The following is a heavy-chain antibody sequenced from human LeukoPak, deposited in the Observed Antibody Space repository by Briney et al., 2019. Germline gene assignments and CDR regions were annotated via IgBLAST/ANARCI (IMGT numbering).Heavy chain of an antibody. CDR1: GDSISNTNW. Sequence: SETLSLTCGVSGDSISNTNWWSWVRQPPGQGLEWIGETSLSGLTNYNPSLKSRVTVSLDKSKNHLSLNLTSVTAADTAVYYCSRENGAFSPFGYWGQGTLVTVPS. D-gene: IGHD2-8*01. CDR2: TSLSGLT. J-gene: IGHJ4*02. V-gene: IGHV4-4*02. CDR3: SRENGAFSPFGY.